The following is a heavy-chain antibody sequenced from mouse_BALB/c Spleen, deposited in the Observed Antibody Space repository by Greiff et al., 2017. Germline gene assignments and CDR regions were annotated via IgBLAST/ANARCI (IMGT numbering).Heavy chain of an antibody. V-gene: IGHV1S22*01. CDR2: IYPGSGST. J-gene: IGHJ2*01. Sequence: LQQPGSELVRPGASVKLSCKASGYTFTSYWMHWVKQRPGQGLEWIGNIYPGSGSTNYDEKFKGKATLTADKSSSTAYMQLSSLTYEDSAVYFCARSDLDYWGQGTTLTVSS. CDR1: GYTFTSYW. CDR3: ARSDLDY.